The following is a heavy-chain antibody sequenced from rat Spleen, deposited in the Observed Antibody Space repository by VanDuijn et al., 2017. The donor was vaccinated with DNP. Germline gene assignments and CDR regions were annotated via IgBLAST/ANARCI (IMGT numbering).Heavy chain of an antibody. J-gene: IGHJ2*01. D-gene: IGHD1-4*01. Sequence: EVQLVESGGGLVQPGRSLKLSCVASGFSFRDYDMAWVRQAPTKGLEWVACMSSTTRSSYYRDSVRGRFTVSRDNAKSTLYLEMNSLRSEDRATYYCARQGPAITTRYFDYWGPGVVVTVSS. CDR2: MSSTTRSS. V-gene: IGHV5-22*01. CDR1: GFSFRDYD. CDR3: ARQGPAITTRYFDY.